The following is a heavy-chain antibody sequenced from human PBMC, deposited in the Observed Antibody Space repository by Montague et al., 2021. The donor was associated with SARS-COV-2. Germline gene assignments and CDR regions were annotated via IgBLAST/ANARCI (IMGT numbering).Heavy chain of an antibody. D-gene: IGHD1-26*01. CDR2: ITGSGGGT. CDR3: AKDQVYSGSYFAD. J-gene: IGHJ4*02. CDR1: GFTFSTYA. Sequence: SLRLSFSASGFTFSTYAMSWVRQAPGKGLEWVSAITGSGGGTYYAGSVKGRFTISKDNSKNMLYLQMNSLRAEDTAVYYCAKDQVYSGSYFADWGQGTLVTVS. V-gene: IGHV3-23*01.